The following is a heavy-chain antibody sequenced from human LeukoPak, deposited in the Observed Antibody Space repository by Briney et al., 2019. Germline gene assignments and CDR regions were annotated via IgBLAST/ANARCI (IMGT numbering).Heavy chain of an antibody. CDR3: ARGWANAFDI. Sequence: PSETLSLTCAVSGGSISSGGYSWSWIRQPPGKGLEWIGSVYYSGSSYYNPSLDSRLTIPIDGSKNQFSLRLSSVTAADTAVYYCARGWANAFDIWGQGTMVTVSS. CDR1: GGSISSGGYS. CDR2: VYYSGSS. D-gene: IGHD3-16*01. J-gene: IGHJ3*02. V-gene: IGHV4-30-2*01.